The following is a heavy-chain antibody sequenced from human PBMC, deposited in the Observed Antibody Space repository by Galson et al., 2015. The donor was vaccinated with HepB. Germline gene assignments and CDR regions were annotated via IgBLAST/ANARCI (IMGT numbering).Heavy chain of an antibody. Sequence: CAISGDSVSSTSSTWVWVRQSPSRGLEWLGRTYYRSKWYNDYAVSVEGRITINPDTSKNQFSLELNSVTPEDTAVYYCSRGNYGSGGVPYWGQGALVTVSS. D-gene: IGHD6-25*01. CDR1: GDSVSSTSST. CDR3: SRGNYGSGGVPY. J-gene: IGHJ4*02. V-gene: IGHV6-1*01. CDR2: TYYRSKWYN.